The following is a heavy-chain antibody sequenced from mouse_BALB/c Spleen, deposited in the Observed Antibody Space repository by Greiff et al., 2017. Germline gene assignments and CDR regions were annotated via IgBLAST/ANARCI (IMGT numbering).Heavy chain of an antibody. V-gene: IGHV14-3*02. CDR3: ARGYAPCFAVDY. CDR2: IDPANGNT. Sequence: EVQLQQSGAELVKPGASVKLSCTASGFNIKDTYMHWVKQRPEQGLEWIGRIDPANGNTKYDPKFQGKATITADTSSNTAYLQLSSLTSEDTAVYYCARGYAPCFAVDYWGQGTSVTVSS. J-gene: IGHJ4*01. CDR1: GFNIKDTY. D-gene: IGHD2-10*02.